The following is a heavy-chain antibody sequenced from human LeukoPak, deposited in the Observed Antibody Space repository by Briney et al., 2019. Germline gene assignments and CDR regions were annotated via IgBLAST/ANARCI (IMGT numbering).Heavy chain of an antibody. V-gene: IGHV3-48*02. D-gene: IGHD3-10*01. CDR2: ITSTDIYR. CDR3: ARLPDSGGKTYGFEH. CDR1: GLSICSNS. Sequence: GGTLILSSSASGLSICSNSGTRVRQPPGKGLEWVSYITSTDIYRYYADSVKGRFTISRDNAKNSLYLQMNNLRDEDTAVYYCARLPDSGGKTYGFEHRGQGTTVIVSS. J-gene: IGHJ3*01.